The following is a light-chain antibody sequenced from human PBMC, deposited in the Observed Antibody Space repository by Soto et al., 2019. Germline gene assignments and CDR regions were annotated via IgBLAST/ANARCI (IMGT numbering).Light chain of an antibody. CDR3: QLYGSSTLYT. J-gene: IGKJ2*01. CDR1: QSVTSNY. CDR2: GSY. V-gene: IGKV3-20*01. Sequence: EIVLTQSPGTLSLSPGERATLSCRASQSVTSNYLAWYQQKPGQAPRLLIFGSYRRATGIPDRFSGSGSGTEFTLTINILEPEDFVVYYCQLYGSSTLYTFGQGNKLEIK.